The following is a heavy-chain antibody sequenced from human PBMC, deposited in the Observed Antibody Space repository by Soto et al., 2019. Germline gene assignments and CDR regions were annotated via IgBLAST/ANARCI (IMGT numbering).Heavy chain of an antibody. J-gene: IGHJ5*02. CDR2: IYYSGST. Sequence: SETMSLTCSVSGGSISSSSYFWGWIRQPPGKGLEWIGSIYYSGSTYYNPSLKSRVTVSVDTSKNQFSLKLSSVTAADTAVYYCARHPSDFWFDPWGQGTLVTVSS. CDR3: ARHPSDFWFDP. CDR1: GGSISSSSYF. V-gene: IGHV4-39*01. D-gene: IGHD2-21*02.